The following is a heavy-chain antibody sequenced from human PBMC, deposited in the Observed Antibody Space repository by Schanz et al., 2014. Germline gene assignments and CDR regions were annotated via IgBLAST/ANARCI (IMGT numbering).Heavy chain of an antibody. J-gene: IGHJ4*02. D-gene: IGHD1-1*01. CDR1: GFTFGDYA. Sequence: EVQLVESGGGLVQPGGSLRLSCVASGFTFGDYAMTWVRQAPGKGLEWVSAINTGVNTYYADSVRCRFTMSRHNSKNTLYLPINSLRAGDAAVYFCAKIDRNEDWGQGTLVTVSS. V-gene: IGHV3-23*04. CDR2: INTGVNT. CDR3: AKIDRNED.